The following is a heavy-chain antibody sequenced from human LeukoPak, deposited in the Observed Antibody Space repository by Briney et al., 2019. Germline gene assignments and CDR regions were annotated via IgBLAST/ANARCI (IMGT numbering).Heavy chain of an antibody. Sequence: GGSLRLSCAASGFTFDDYGMSWVRQAPGKGLEWVSGINWNGGSTGYADSVKGRFTISRDNAKNSLYLQMNSLRAEDTAVYYCARDRLRAVRGVIKGFVDYWGQGTLVTVSS. CDR2: INWNGGST. J-gene: IGHJ4*02. V-gene: IGHV3-20*04. CDR1: GFTFDDYG. D-gene: IGHD3-10*01. CDR3: ARDRLRAVRGVIKGFVDY.